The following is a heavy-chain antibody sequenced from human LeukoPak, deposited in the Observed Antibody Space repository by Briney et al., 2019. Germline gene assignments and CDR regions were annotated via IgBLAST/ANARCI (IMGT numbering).Heavy chain of an antibody. CDR1: GFTFSNYG. CDR2: IRYDATNK. J-gene: IGHJ4*02. CDR3: AKGDPAGARLRLGELSLNRFRTYFDY. D-gene: IGHD3-16*02. V-gene: IGHV3-30*02. Sequence: GGSLRLSCAASGFTFSNYGMHWVRQAPGKGLEWVAFIRYDATNKYYADSVKGRFTISRDNSKNTLYLQMNSLSAEDTAVYYCAKGDPAGARLRLGELSLNRFRTYFDYWGQGTLVTVSS.